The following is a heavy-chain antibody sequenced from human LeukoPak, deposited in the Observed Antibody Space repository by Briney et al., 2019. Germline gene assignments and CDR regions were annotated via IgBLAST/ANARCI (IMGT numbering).Heavy chain of an antibody. D-gene: IGHD2-8*01. CDR1: GFSFSTYS. CDR2: IYYSWST. J-gene: IGHJ4*02. V-gene: IGHV4-59*01. Sequence: PGGSLRLSCTASGFSFSTYSMNWVRQPPGKGLEWIGYIYYSWSTNYNPSLKSRVTISVDTSKNQFSLKLSSVTAADTAVYYCASSHPLSSTNEYYTPFDYWGQGTLVTVSS. CDR3: ASSHPLSSTNEYYTPFDY.